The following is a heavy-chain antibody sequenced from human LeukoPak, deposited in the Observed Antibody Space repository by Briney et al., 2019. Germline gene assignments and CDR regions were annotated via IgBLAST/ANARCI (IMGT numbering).Heavy chain of an antibody. V-gene: IGHV3-9*01. CDR1: GFTLYDYA. J-gene: IGHJ6*02. Sequence: PGGAPRISCSASGFTLYDYAMHWVPEAPGKGLEGGLGISWNSGSIGYADSVKGRFTISRDNAKNSLYLQVNSLRAEDTALYYCAKDISPMTIYYGMDVWGQGTTVTVSS. D-gene: IGHD4/OR15-4a*01. CDR2: ISWNSGSI. CDR3: AKDISPMTIYYGMDV.